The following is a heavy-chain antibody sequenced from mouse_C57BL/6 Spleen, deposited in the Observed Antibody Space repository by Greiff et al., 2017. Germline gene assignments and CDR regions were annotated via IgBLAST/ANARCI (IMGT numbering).Heavy chain of an antibody. D-gene: IGHD1-1*01. CDR1: GYTFTSYW. J-gene: IGHJ3*01. CDR2: IYPGSGST. V-gene: IGHV1-55*01. CDR3: ARGYYGLGAY. Sequence: VQLQQPGAELVKPGASVKMSCKASGYTFTSYWITWVKQRPGQGLEWIGDIYPGSGSTNYNEKFKGKATLTAEKSSSTAYMQLSSLTSEDSAVYFCARGYYGLGAYWGQGTLVTVSA.